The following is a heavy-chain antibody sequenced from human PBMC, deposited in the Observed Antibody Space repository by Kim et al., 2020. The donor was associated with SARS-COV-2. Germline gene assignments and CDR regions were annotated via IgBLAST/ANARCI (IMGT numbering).Heavy chain of an antibody. Sequence: NYRPSFQGHVTISADKSISTAYLQWSSLKASDTAMYYCALAAVAGKGIDYWGQGTLVTVSS. CDR3: ALAAVAGKGIDY. V-gene: IGHV5-10-1*01. D-gene: IGHD6-19*01. J-gene: IGHJ4*02.